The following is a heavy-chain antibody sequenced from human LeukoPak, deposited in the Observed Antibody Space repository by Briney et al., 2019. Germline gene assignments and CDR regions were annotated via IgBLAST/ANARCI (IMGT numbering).Heavy chain of an antibody. Sequence: GXGLEWMGRIIPIFGTAKYAQKFQGRVTITTDESTSTAYMELSSLRSEDTAVYYCAAREGGYWGQGTLVTVSS. V-gene: IGHV1-69*05. J-gene: IGHJ4*02. D-gene: IGHD5-24*01. CDR2: IIPIFGTA. CDR3: AAREGGY.